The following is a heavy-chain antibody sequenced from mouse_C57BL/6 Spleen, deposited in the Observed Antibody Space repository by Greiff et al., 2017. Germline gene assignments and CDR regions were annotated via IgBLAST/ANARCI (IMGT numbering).Heavy chain of an antibody. Sequence: VQLQQSGPGLVKPSQSLSLTCSVTGYSITSGYYWNWIRQFPGNKLEWMGYISYDGSNNYNPSLKNRISITRDTSKNQFFLKLNSVTTEDTATYYCARGGYDGYYEGFAYWAKGLWSLSLQ. CDR3: ARGGYDGYYEGFAY. J-gene: IGHJ3*01. CDR1: GYSITSGYY. D-gene: IGHD2-3*01. V-gene: IGHV3-6*01. CDR2: ISYDGSN.